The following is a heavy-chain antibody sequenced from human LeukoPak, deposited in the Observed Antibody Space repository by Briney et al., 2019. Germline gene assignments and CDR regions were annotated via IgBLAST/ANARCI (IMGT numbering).Heavy chain of an antibody. CDR2: IYYSGST. CDR1: GGSISSSSYY. V-gene: IGHV4-39*07. Sequence: SETLSLTCTVSGGSISSSSYYWGWIRQPPGKGLEWIGSIYYSGSTYYNPSLKSRVTISVDTSKNQFSLKLSSVTAADTAVYYCAGDPALGYDSTFDIWGQGTMVTVSS. CDR3: AGDPALGYDSTFDI. D-gene: IGHD3-22*01. J-gene: IGHJ3*02.